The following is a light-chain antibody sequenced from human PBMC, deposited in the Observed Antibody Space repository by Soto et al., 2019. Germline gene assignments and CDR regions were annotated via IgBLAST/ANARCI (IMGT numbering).Light chain of an antibody. CDR3: QQFHNWPPLT. V-gene: IGKV3-15*01. CDR2: ATS. CDR1: QSVDSTY. Sequence: EIVLTQSPGTLSLSPGERATLSCRASQSVDSTYLAWYQQKPDQSPRLLIYATSTRATGIPARFSGSGSGTEFTLTISSLQSEDFAVYYCQQFHNWPPLTFGGGTKVDIK. J-gene: IGKJ4*01.